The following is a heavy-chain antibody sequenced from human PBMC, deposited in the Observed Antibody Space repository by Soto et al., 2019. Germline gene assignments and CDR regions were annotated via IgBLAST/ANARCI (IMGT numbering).Heavy chain of an antibody. Sequence: VGSLRLSCAASGFTFSNAWMSWVRQAPGKGLEWVGRIKSKTDGGTTDYAAPVKGRFTISRDDAKNTLYLQMNSLKTEDTAVYYCTTIGYSYGRGYYYYYYGMDVWGQGTTVTVSS. J-gene: IGHJ6*02. CDR1: GFTFSNAW. V-gene: IGHV3-15*01. D-gene: IGHD5-18*01. CDR3: TTIGYSYGRGYYYYYYGMDV. CDR2: IKSKTDGGTT.